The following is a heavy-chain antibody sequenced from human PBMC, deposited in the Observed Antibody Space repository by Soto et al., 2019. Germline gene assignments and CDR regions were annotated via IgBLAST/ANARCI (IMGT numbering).Heavy chain of an antibody. Sequence: GGSLRLSCAASGFTFSSYAMHWVRQAPGKGLEWVSAISGSGGSTYYADSVKGRFTISRGNSKNTLYLQMNSLRAEDTAVYYCANPAINYYDSSGYYLDAFDIWGQGTMVTVSS. CDR1: GFTFSSYA. D-gene: IGHD3-22*01. V-gene: IGHV3-23*01. CDR2: ISGSGGST. CDR3: ANPAINYYDSSGYYLDAFDI. J-gene: IGHJ3*02.